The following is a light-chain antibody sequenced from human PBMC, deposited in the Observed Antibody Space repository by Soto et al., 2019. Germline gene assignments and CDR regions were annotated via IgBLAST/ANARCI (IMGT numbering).Light chain of an antibody. CDR2: EVG. CDR1: SSDVGGYNF. V-gene: IGLV2-14*01. Sequence: QSALTQPASVSGSPGQSITISCTGTSSDVGGYNFVSWYQHHPGKAPKLMIYEVGSRPSGVSNRFSGSKSGNTASLTISGLQAEDEADYYCSSYAGSSNVFGTGTKVTVL. CDR3: SSYAGSSNV. J-gene: IGLJ1*01.